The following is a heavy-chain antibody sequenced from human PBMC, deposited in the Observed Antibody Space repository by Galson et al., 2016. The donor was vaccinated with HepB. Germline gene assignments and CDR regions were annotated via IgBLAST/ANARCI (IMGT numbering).Heavy chain of an antibody. CDR1: GGSLSGYY. D-gene: IGHD2-2*01. V-gene: IGHV4-34*01. CDR3: ARGYAHQYY. Sequence: SETLSLTCAVYGGSLSGYYWSWIRQAPGKGLEWIGEISDRGSTNYNPSLKSRVTISGDTSKNQLSLRLSSMSAADTAVYYCARGYAHQYYWGQGTLVTVSS. J-gene: IGHJ4*02. CDR2: ISDRGST.